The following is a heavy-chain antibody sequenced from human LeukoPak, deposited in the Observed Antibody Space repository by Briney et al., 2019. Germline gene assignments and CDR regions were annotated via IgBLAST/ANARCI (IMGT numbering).Heavy chain of an antibody. Sequence: GGSLRLSCAASGFTFSDYYMSWIRQAPGKGLEWVSYISSSGSTIYYADSVKGRFTISRDNAKNSLYLQMNSLRAEDTAVYYCARYRVWFGELLDYMDVWGKGTTVTISS. CDR3: ARYRVWFGELLDYMDV. V-gene: IGHV3-11*04. J-gene: IGHJ6*03. CDR1: GFTFSDYY. CDR2: ISSSGSTI. D-gene: IGHD3-10*01.